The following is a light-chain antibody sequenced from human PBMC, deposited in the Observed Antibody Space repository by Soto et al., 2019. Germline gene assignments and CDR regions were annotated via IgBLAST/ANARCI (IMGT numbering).Light chain of an antibody. CDR2: GAS. CDR1: QSVSSY. CDR3: QQYSKWPLT. J-gene: IGKJ4*01. Sequence: EIVMTQSPATLSVSPGERVTLSCMASQSVSSYLAWYQQKPGQAPRLLIYGASTGATGIPARFSGSGSGTEFILTISSLQSEDFAVYYCQQYSKWPLTCGGGTKGDIK. V-gene: IGKV3-15*01.